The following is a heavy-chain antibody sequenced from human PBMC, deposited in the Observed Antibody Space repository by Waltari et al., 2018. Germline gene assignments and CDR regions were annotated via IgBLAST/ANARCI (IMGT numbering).Heavy chain of an antibody. J-gene: IGHJ4*02. Sequence: QVQLVQSGAEVKKPGAAVKVSCKASGYTFTGDSMPWVRQAPGQGLEWMGRINPNSGGTNYAQKFQGRVTMTRDTSISTAYMELSRLRSDDTAVYYCAKITGTYEFDYWGQGTLVTVSS. CDR2: INPNSGGT. D-gene: IGHD1-7*01. CDR1: GYTFTGDS. V-gene: IGHV1-2*06. CDR3: AKITGTYEFDY.